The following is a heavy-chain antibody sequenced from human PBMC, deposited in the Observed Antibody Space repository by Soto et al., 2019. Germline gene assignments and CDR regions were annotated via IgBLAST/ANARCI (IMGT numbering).Heavy chain of an antibody. CDR1: GGTFSSYA. Sequence: SVKVSCKASGGTFSSYAISWVRQAPGQGLEWMGGIIPIFGTADYAQKFQGRVTITADKSTSTAYMELSSLRSEDTAVYYCASRIIQLWLEGYYYGMDVWGQGTTVTV. CDR3: ASRIIQLWLEGYYYGMDV. D-gene: IGHD5-18*01. V-gene: IGHV1-69*06. CDR2: IIPIFGTA. J-gene: IGHJ6*02.